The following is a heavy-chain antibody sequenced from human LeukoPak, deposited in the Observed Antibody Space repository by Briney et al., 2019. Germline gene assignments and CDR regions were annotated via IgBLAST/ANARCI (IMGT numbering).Heavy chain of an antibody. V-gene: IGHV4-30-2*01. CDR1: GGSISSGDYS. Sequence: SETLSLTCAVSGGSISSGDYSWSWIRQPPGKGLEWIGYIFQSGSTYYNPSLKSRVAISVDRSKNQFSLKLSSVTAADTAVYYCARVGSDWNDVRYNWFDPWGQGTLVTVSS. CDR3: ARVGSDWNDVRYNWFDP. J-gene: IGHJ5*02. CDR2: IFQSGST. D-gene: IGHD1-1*01.